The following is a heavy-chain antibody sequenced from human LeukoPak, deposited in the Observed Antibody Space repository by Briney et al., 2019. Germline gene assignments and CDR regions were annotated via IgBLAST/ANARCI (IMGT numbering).Heavy chain of an antibody. Sequence: SETLSLTCSVSGDSIISYYWNWLRQSPGKGLEWIGNIHHFGRTEYNSSLRSRVTMFLDSSKNQFSLKLTSVTPTDTAVYYCARGLWTQPGSVPCNYWGQGILVTVSS. CDR2: IHHFGRT. CDR1: GDSIISYY. V-gene: IGHV4-59*01. J-gene: IGHJ4*02. CDR3: ARGLWTQPGSVPCNY. D-gene: IGHD3-10*01.